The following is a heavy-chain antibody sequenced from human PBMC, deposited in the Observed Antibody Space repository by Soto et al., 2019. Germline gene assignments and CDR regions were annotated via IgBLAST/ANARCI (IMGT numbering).Heavy chain of an antibody. J-gene: IGHJ5*02. CDR1: GGSFGSSAYY. V-gene: IGHV4-39*02. CDR3: SRRAPEGFDP. Sequence: SETLSLTCAVSGGSFGSSAYYWGWIRQAPGKGLEWIGSINCSGTTYYNPSLKSRVTISVDTSKNHFSLKLSSVTAADTALYYCSRRAPEGFDPWGQGTLVTVSS. CDR2: INCSGTT.